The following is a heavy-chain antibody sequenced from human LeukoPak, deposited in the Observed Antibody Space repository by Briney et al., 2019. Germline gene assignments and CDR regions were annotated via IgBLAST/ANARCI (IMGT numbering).Heavy chain of an antibody. V-gene: IGHV1-2*02. Sequence: ASVKVSCKASGYTFTGYYMHWVRQAPGQGLEWMGWINPNSGGTNYAQKFQGRVTMTRDTSISTAYMELSRLRSDDTAVYYCARVHSSGWYFFDYWGQGTLVTASS. CDR1: GYTFTGYY. CDR3: ARVHSSGWYFFDY. J-gene: IGHJ4*02. CDR2: INPNSGGT. D-gene: IGHD6-19*01.